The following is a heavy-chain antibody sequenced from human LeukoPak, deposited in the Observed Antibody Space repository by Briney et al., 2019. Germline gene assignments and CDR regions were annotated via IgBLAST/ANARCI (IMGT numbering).Heavy chain of an antibody. D-gene: IGHD6-19*01. Sequence: PSETLSLTCTVSSGSISGYYWSWIRQPPGKGLGWIGYISYSGSTNYNPSLKSRVTISVDASKSQFSLKLTSMTVADTAVYYCARRKGAVTGMGDFDYWGQGTLVTVS. J-gene: IGHJ4*02. CDR3: ARRKGAVTGMGDFDY. V-gene: IGHV4-59*01. CDR2: ISYSGST. CDR1: SGSISGYY.